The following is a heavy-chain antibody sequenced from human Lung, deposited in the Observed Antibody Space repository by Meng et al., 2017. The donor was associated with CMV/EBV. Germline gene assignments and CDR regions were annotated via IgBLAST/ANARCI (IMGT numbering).Heavy chain of an antibody. Sequence: GGSLRLXCAASGFTFDDYAMHWVRQAPGKGLEWVSGISWNSGSIGYADSVKGRFTISRDNAKNSLYLQMNSLRAEDTALYYCAKDIFPATVTTSFLDYWGKGTXVTVSS. CDR1: GFTFDDYA. D-gene: IGHD4-17*01. CDR3: AKDIFPATVTTSFLDY. J-gene: IGHJ4*02. CDR2: ISWNSGSI. V-gene: IGHV3-9*01.